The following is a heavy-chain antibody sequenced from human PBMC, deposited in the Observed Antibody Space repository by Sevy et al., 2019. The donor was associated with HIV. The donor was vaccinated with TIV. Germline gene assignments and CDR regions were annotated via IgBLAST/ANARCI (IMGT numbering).Heavy chain of an antibody. CDR1: GFTFSTYA. CDR2: LNGDRT. V-gene: IGHV3-23*01. Sequence: GRSLRLSCAASGFTFSTYAVSWVRQAPGKGLEWVAALNGDRTYYAGSVKGRFTISRDNPKNTVYLQVNSLRVEDTALYYCVKEETAPYLDCWGQGTLVTVSS. J-gene: IGHJ4*02. CDR3: VKEETAPYLDC. D-gene: IGHD2-21*02.